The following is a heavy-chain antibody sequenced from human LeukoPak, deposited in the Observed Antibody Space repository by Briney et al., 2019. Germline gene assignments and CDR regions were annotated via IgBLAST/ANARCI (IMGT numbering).Heavy chain of an antibody. V-gene: IGHV4-59*08. CDR3: ARHGGSHFLY. CDR2: IYYSGTT. J-gene: IGHJ4*02. D-gene: IGHD1-26*01. Sequence: PSETLSLTCTVSGGSISSYYWSWIRQPPGKGLEWIWYIYYSGTTKYNPSLKSRVTILVDTSKNQFSLKLSSVTAADTAVYYCARHGGSHFLYWGQGILVTVSS. CDR1: GGSISSYY.